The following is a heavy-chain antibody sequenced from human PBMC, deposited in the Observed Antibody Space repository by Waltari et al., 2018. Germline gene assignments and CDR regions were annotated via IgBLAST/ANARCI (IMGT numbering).Heavy chain of an antibody. CDR2: INPAGGST. CDR3: ARVSLAADYYGLDV. D-gene: IGHD6-13*01. Sequence: QVQLVQSGAEVKKPGASVKVSCKASGYPFTNYYVHWVRQAPGQGLGWMAIINPAGGSTTYAQRFQGRVTVTRDTSTSTVYMDLSSLRSEDTAVYYCARVSLAADYYGLDVWGQGTKV. V-gene: IGHV1-46*01. CDR1: GYPFTNYY. J-gene: IGHJ6*02.